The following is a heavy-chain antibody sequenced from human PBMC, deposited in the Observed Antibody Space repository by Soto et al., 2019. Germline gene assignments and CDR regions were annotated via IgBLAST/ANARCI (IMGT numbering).Heavy chain of an antibody. CDR3: AALGVNFDH. V-gene: IGHV1-58*01. CDR2: IGVGSGDR. D-gene: IGHD2-8*01. J-gene: IGHJ4*02. CDR1: GFTFTSSA. Sequence: SVKVSFKASGFTFTSSAVQWVRQARGQRLEWIGWIGVGSGDRHYAQKFQERVTITRDMSTNTAYMELSSLRSEDTAVYYCAALGVNFDHWGQGTLVTVSS.